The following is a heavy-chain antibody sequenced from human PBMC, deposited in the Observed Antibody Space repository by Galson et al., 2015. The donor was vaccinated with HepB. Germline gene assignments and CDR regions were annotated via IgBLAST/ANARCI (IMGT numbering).Heavy chain of an antibody. Sequence: SLRLSCAASGFTFSNAWMSWVRQAPGKGLEWVGRIKSKTDGGTTDYAAPVKGRFTISRDDSKNTLYLQMNSLKTEDTAVYYCTTLLWFGELLSQYNYFDYWGQGTLVTVSS. J-gene: IGHJ4*02. D-gene: IGHD3-10*01. CDR2: IKSKTDGGTT. V-gene: IGHV3-15*01. CDR3: TTLLWFGELLSQYNYFDY. CDR1: GFTFSNAW.